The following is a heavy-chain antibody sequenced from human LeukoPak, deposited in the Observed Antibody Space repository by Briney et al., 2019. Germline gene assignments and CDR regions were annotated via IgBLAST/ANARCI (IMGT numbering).Heavy chain of an antibody. CDR3: AKLLVPAAILDYFDY. CDR1: GYTFTSYD. CDR2: RNPNSSNT. Sequence: ASVKVSCKASGYTFTSYDINWVRQATGQGLEGMGWRNPNSSNTGYAQKFQGRVTMTRNTSISTAYMELSSLRSDDTAVYYCAKLLVPAAILDYFDYWDQGTLVTVTS. V-gene: IGHV1-8*01. D-gene: IGHD2-2*01. J-gene: IGHJ4*02.